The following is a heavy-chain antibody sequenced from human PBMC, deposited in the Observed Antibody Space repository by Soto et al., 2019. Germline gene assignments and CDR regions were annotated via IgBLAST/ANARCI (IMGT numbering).Heavy chain of an antibody. CDR2: IWYDGSYT. CDR3: AKGTIAVAAGAFDA. D-gene: IGHD6-19*01. J-gene: IGHJ3*01. V-gene: IGHV3-33*03. Sequence: QVHLAESGGGVVQPGTSLRLSCAASGFPFDRYAIHWVRQAPGKGLEWVAAIWYDGSYTYYGDSVKGRFLIYRDNSKNTVFLEMNSLRAEDAAVYFCAKGTIAVAAGAFDAWGPGTRVIVSS. CDR1: GFPFDRYA.